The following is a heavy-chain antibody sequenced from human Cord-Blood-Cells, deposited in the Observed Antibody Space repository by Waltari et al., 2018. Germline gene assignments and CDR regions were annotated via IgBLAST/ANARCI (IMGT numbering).Heavy chain of an antibody. CDR3: TTIFTLIAARPVDY. CDR2: IKSKTDGGTT. D-gene: IGHD6-6*01. V-gene: IGHV3-15*01. J-gene: IGHJ4*02. CDR1: GFTFSNAW. Sequence: EVQLVESGGGLVKPGGSLRLSCAASGFTFSNAWLSWVRQPPVKGLEWVGRIKSKTDGGTTDYAAPVKGRFTISRDDSKNTLYLQMNSLKTEDTAVYYCTTIFTLIAARPVDYWGQGTLVTVSS.